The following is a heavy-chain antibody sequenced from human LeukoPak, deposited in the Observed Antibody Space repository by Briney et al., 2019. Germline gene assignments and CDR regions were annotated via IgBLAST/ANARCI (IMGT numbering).Heavy chain of an antibody. V-gene: IGHV3-23*01. D-gene: IGHD2-2*01. CDR2: ISGSDGGT. Sequence: PGGSLRLSCAASGFTFSTYAMSWVRQAPGKGLEWVSGISGSDGGTYYADSVKGRFTISRDNSKNTLYLQMNSPRAEDTAVYYCAKGYCGSTNCYGDYWGQGTLVTVSS. CDR1: GFTFSTYA. J-gene: IGHJ4*02. CDR3: AKGYCGSTNCYGDY.